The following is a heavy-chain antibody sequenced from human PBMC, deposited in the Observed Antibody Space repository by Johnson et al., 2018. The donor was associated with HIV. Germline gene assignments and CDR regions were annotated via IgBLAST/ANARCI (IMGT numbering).Heavy chain of an antibody. CDR3: ARDYRYCGNSAFDI. CDR2: ISYDGSNK. V-gene: IGHV3-30*04. D-gene: IGHD4-23*01. CDR1: GFTFSSYA. J-gene: IGHJ3*02. Sequence: QVQLVESGGGVVQPGRSLRLSCAASGFTFSSYAMHWVRQAPGKGLEWVAVISYDGSNKYYADSVKGRFTISRDNSKNTLYLQMNSLRAEDTAVYYCARDYRYCGNSAFDIWGQGTMVTVSS.